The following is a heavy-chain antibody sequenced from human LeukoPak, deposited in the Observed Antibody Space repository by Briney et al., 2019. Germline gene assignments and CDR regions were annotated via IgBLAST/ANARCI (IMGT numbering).Heavy chain of an antibody. J-gene: IGHJ6*02. Sequence: SGGSLRLSCAASGFTFSSYWMSWVRQAPGKGLEWVSAISGSGGSTYYADSVKGRFTISRDNSKNTLYLQMNSLRAEDTAVYYCAKGLAAALYYYYGMDVWGQGTTVTVSS. CDR1: GFTFSSYW. V-gene: IGHV3-23*01. CDR3: AKGLAAALYYYYGMDV. CDR2: ISGSGGST. D-gene: IGHD6-13*01.